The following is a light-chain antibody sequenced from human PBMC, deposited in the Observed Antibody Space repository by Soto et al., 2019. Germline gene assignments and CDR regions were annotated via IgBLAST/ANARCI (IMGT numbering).Light chain of an antibody. CDR3: CSFARRATPVV. CDR1: SSDFANYNL. CDR2: AGN. V-gene: IGLV2-23*01. Sequence: QSALTQPASVSGSPGQSITISCTGTSSDFANYNLVSWYQQHPGKAPQLIIYAGNKRPSGVSDRFSGSRSGNTASLTVSRLLAEDEADYYCCSFARRATPVVFAGGTKVTVL. J-gene: IGLJ2*01.